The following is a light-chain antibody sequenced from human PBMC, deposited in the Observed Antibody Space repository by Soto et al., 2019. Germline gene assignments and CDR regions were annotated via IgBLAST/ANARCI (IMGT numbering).Light chain of an antibody. CDR1: SSDVGGYNY. V-gene: IGLV2-8*01. CDR3: SSYAGSNNLVV. J-gene: IGLJ2*01. CDR2: EVS. Sequence: QSALTQPPSASWSPGQSLTISCTGTSSDVGGYNYVSWYQQHPGKAPKLMIYEVSKRPSGVPDRFSGSKSGNTASLTVSGLQAEDEADYYCSSYAGSNNLVVFGGGTKLTVL.